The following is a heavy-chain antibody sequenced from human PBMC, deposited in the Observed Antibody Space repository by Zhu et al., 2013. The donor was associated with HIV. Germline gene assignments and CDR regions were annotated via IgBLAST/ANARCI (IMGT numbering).Heavy chain of an antibody. CDR3: ARDYYSDYVFDY. CDR1: GYTFTTYY. Sequence: QVQLVQSGAEVKKPGASVKVSCKASGYTFTTYYMHWVRQAPGQGLEWMGIINPSGGSTSYAQKFQGRVTMTRDTSTSTVYMELSSLRSEDTAVYYCARDYYSDYVFDYWGQGTLVTVSS. CDR2: INPSGGST. V-gene: IGHV1-46*01. J-gene: IGHJ4*02. D-gene: IGHD4-17*01.